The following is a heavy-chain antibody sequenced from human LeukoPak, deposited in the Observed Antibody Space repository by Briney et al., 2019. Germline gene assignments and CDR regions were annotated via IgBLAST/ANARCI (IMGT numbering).Heavy chain of an antibody. CDR1: RFTFSSYA. CDR2: ISGSGGST. V-gene: IGHV3-23*01. D-gene: IGHD3-3*01. Sequence: GGSLRLSCSACRFTFSSYAMSWVRQAPGKGLEWLSAISGSGGSTYYADSVKGRFTISRDNDKNSLYLQMNSLRVEDTAVYYCARVFRPSLTVFIIRGAFGIWGQRTMVTISS. J-gene: IGHJ3*02. CDR3: ARVFRPSLTVFIIRGAFGI.